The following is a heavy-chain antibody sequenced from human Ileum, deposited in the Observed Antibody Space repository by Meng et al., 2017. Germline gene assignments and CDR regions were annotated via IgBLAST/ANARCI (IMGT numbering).Heavy chain of an antibody. CDR2: ISHTGDTI. V-gene: IGHV3-11*01. CDR1: GLTFRDHY. CDR3: GRGHFGLDY. J-gene: IGHJ4*02. Sequence: QVQLCDFGRTFDKPGVSLRLSFAASGLTFRDHYMTWIRQAPGKGLEGVSYISHTGDTIYYSDSVRGRFTVSRDNANNLLFLQMNSLRAEDTALYYCGRGHFGLDYWGPGTLVTVSS. D-gene: IGHD3-10*01.